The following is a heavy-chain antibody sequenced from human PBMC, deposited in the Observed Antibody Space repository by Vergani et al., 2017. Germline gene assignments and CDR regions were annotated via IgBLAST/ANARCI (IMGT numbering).Heavy chain of an antibody. Sequence: ELQLVESGGGLFQPGGSLRLSCAAFGSTAIGNNMTWVRQAPGKGLEWVSHIYSGDETYYADSVKGRVTISRDTSKNTLHLQINNLRVEDTAVYYCARGNYYGSGTYVDPWGQGTLVTVSS. CDR2: IYSGDET. CDR1: GSTAIGNN. J-gene: IGHJ5*02. V-gene: IGHV3-66*02. CDR3: ARGNYYGSGTYVDP. D-gene: IGHD3-10*01.